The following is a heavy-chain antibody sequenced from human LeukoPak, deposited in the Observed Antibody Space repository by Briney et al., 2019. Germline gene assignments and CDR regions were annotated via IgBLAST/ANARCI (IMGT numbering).Heavy chain of an antibody. V-gene: IGHV3-11*04. J-gene: IGHJ4*02. CDR2: ISSGGSTI. Sequence: GGSLRLSCAASGFTFSDYFMSWIRQAPGKGLEWVSYISSGGSTIYYADSVRGRFTISRDNAKNSLYLQVNSLRAEDTAVYYCAAAPQTYRYLAYWGQGTLVTVSS. CDR1: GFTFSDYF. D-gene: IGHD3-16*02. CDR3: AAAPQTYRYLAY.